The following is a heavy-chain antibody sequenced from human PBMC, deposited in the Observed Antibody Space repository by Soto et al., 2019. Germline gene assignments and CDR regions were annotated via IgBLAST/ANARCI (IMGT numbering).Heavy chain of an antibody. V-gene: IGHV3-21*01. J-gene: IGHJ4*02. D-gene: IGHD3-22*01. CDR2: VTSSSSSM. CDR1: DFTFRMFA. CDR3: AREADFASSGYVLDY. Sequence: DAQMLESGGGLVQPGESLRLSCAASDFTFRMFAMSWVRQAPGKGLEWVSSVTSSSSSMLYADSVKGRFTISRDDAKDSLFPQMNSLRADDTAVYYCAREADFASSGYVLDYWGQGTLVTVSS.